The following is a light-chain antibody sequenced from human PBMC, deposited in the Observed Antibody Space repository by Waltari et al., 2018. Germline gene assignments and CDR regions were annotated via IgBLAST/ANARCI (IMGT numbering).Light chain of an antibody. CDR3: QQYGSSTYT. J-gene: IGKJ2*01. CDR1: QSVSSTY. V-gene: IGKV3-20*01. Sequence: ESVLTQSPGTLSLSPGERATLSCRASQSVSSTYLAWYQQKPGQAPRLLIYGASSRATCIPYRFSCSGSGADFTLTISRLEPEDFAVYYCQQYGSSTYTFGQGTKLEIK. CDR2: GAS.